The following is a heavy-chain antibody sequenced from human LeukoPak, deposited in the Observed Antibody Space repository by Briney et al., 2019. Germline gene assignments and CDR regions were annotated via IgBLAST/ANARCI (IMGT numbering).Heavy chain of an antibody. V-gene: IGHV3-7*01. J-gene: IGHJ4*02. CDR1: GFTFSSYW. CDR2: INQDGSDT. D-gene: IGHD5-18*01. Sequence: GGSLRLSCAAAGFTFSSYWMSWVRQAPGKGLEWVANINQDGSDTYYVDSVKGRFTISRDNAKNSLYLQMNSLRAEDTAVYYCARGPDTDWGPLWGQGTLVSVSS. CDR3: ARGPDTDWGPL.